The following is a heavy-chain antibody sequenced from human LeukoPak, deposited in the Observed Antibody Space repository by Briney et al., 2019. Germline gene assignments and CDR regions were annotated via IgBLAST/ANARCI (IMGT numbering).Heavy chain of an antibody. D-gene: IGHD2-2*01. V-gene: IGHV3-21*01. CDR1: GFTFSSYS. Sequence: GGSLRLSCAASGFTFSSYSMNWVRQAPGGGLEWVSSISSSSSYIYYADSVRGRFTISRDNAKNSLYLQMNSLRAEDTAVYYCASAVPAAVEIDYWGQGTLVTVSS. CDR3: ASAVPAAVEIDY. CDR2: ISSSSSYI. J-gene: IGHJ4*02.